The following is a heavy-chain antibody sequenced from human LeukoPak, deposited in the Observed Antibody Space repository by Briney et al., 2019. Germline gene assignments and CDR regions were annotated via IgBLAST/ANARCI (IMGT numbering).Heavy chain of an antibody. V-gene: IGHV3-21*01. J-gene: IGHJ1*01. CDR3: AGDCSSTSCPAGFQH. D-gene: IGHD2-2*01. CDR2: ISSSSSYI. Sequence: GGSLRLSCIASGFTFSNAWMNWVRQAPGKGLEWVSSISSSSSYIYYADSVKGRFTISRDNAKNSLYLQMNSLRAEDTAVYYCAGDCSSTSCPAGFQHWGQGTLVTVSS. CDR1: GFTFSNAW.